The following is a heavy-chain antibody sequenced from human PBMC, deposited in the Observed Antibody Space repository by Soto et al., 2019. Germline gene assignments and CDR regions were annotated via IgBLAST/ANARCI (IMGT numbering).Heavy chain of an antibody. V-gene: IGHV4-4*02. D-gene: IGHD6-6*01. CDR3: AGLVGRGKFSRLQY. CDR2: ILHSGSV. J-gene: IGHJ1*01. Sequence: PSETVCLTCDFSGDSIIVNTWWSWVLQTPGKGLEWIGEILHSGSVNYNPSLKSRVTISIDKSKNQVSLRLSSMTAADTALYYCAGLVGRGKFSRLQYWGQGTLVTVS. CDR1: GDSIIVNTW.